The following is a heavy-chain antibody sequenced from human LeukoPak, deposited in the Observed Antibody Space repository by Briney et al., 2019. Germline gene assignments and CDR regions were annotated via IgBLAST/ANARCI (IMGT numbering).Heavy chain of an antibody. J-gene: IGHJ4*02. CDR1: GASFSSGDQY. CDR3: SRGLDSRKLGY. V-gene: IGHV4-31*03. D-gene: IGHD3-22*01. Sequence: SETLSLTRTVSGASFSSGDQYWNWIRQSPGKGLEWIGSIHPSGMLYNNPSLESRVTISIDTSKNQFSLNLSSVTAADTAVYFCSRGLDSRKLGYWGQGTLVTVSS. CDR2: IHPSGML.